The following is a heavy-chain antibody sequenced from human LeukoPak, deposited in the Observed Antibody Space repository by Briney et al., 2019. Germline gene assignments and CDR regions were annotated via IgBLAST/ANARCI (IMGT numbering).Heavy chain of an antibody. Sequence: TGGSLRLTCAASGFTFSSYDMSWVSQAPGKGLEWVSAISGSGGSTYYADSVKGRFTISRDNSKNTLYLQMNSLRAEDTAVYYCAKGGYYYDSSGYYFDYWGQGTLVTVSS. J-gene: IGHJ4*02. V-gene: IGHV3-23*01. CDR2: ISGSGGST. D-gene: IGHD3-22*01. CDR1: GFTFSSYD. CDR3: AKGGYYYDSSGYYFDY.